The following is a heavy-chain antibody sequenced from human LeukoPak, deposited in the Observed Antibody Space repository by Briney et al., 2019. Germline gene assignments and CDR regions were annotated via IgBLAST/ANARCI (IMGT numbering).Heavy chain of an antibody. V-gene: IGHV3-72*01. CDR1: GFTFSDHY. CDR2: IRSKANSYTT. J-gene: IGHJ4*02. CDR3: TRNTYTNSRYYFDS. D-gene: IGHD6-13*01. Sequence: PGGSLRLSCAASGFTFSDHYMDWVRQAPGQGLEWVGRIRSKANSYTTEYAASVKGRFTISRDESMNSLYLQMNSLKTEDTAVYYCTRNTYTNSRYYFDSWGQGTLVTVSS.